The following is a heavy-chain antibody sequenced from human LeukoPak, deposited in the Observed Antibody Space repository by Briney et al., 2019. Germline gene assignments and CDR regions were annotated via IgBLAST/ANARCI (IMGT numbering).Heavy chain of an antibody. CDR1: GDSVSNNSAS. CDR2: AYYRSRWYK. V-gene: IGHV6-1*01. Sequence: SQTLSLTCVISGDSVSNNSASWNWIRQSPSRGLEWLGRAYYRSRWYKDYAVSVKSRITINPDTSKNQFSLQLNSVTPEDTAVYYCARWLTTWGQGTLVTVSS. CDR3: ARWLTT. J-gene: IGHJ5*02. D-gene: IGHD3-9*01.